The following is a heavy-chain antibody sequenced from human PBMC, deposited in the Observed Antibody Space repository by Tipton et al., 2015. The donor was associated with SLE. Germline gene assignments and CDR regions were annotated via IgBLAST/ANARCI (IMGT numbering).Heavy chain of an antibody. J-gene: IGHJ5*02. CDR1: GGSISSSSYY. CDR3: ARERWELDP. Sequence: TLSLTCTVSGGSISSSSYYWGWIRRPPGKGLERIGSIYYSGSTYYNPSLKSRVTISVDTSKNQFSLKLSSVTAADTAVYYCARERWELDPWGQGTLVTVSS. D-gene: IGHD4-23*01. CDR2: IYYSGST. V-gene: IGHV4-39*07.